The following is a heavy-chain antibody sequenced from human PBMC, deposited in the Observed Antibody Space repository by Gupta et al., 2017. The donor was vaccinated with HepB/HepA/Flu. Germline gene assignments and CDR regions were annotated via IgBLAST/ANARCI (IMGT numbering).Heavy chain of an antibody. CDR2: IYYSGST. D-gene: IGHD3-22*01. V-gene: IGHV4-39*01. CDR1: GGSISSSSYY. Sequence: QLQLQESGPGLVKPSETLSLTCTVSGGSISSSSYYWGWIRPPPGKGLEWIGSIYYSGSTYYNPSLKSRVTISVDTSKNQFSLKRSSVTAADTAVYYCARRTAYYYDSSGDYFDYWGQGTLVTVSS. J-gene: IGHJ4*02. CDR3: ARRTAYYYDSSGDYFDY.